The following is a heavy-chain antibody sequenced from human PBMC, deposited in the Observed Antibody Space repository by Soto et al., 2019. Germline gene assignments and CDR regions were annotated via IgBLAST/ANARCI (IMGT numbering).Heavy chain of an antibody. V-gene: IGHV5-51*01. Sequence: GESLKISCEGSGYSFSSYWIGWVRQKPGKGLEWMGIIYPGDSDTRYSPSFKGQVTISADRSISTAYLQWGSLKASDTAMYYCARHMIRGVLTTNFDYWGQGTLVTVSS. CDR1: GYSFSSYW. CDR2: IYPGDSDT. CDR3: ARHMIRGVLTTNFDY. D-gene: IGHD3-10*01. J-gene: IGHJ4*02.